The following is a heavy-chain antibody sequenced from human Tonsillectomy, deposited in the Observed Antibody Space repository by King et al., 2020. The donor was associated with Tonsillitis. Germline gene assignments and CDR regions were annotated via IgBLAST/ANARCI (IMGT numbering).Heavy chain of an antibody. CDR1: GYTFTSYY. J-gene: IGHJ6*02. CDR3: ARDGHGEPGSRGGMDV. Sequence: QLVQSGAEVKKPGASVKVSCKASGYTFTSYYMHWVRQAPGQGLEWMGIINPSGGSTSYAQKFQGRVTMTRDTFTSAVYMELSSLRSEDTAVYFCARDGHGEPGSRGGMDVWGQGTTVTVSS. CDR2: INPSGGST. D-gene: IGHD1-26*01. V-gene: IGHV1-46*03.